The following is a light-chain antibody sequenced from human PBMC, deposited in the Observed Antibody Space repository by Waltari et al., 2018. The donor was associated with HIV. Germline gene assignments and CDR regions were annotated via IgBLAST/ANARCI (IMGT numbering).Light chain of an antibody. Sequence: QSALTQPASVSGSPGQSLTMSCTGSSSAVGAYKYVSWYQQRPGKAPIVIMCEVDKRPSGVSSRFSGSKSGNTASLTVSGLQADDEADYYCCAYAGSSTYVFGSGTTVTVL. CDR1: SSAVGAYKY. CDR2: EVD. J-gene: IGLJ1*01. V-gene: IGLV2-23*02. CDR3: CAYAGSSTYV.